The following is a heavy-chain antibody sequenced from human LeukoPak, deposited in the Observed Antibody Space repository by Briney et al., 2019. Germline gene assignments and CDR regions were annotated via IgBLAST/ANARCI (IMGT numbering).Heavy chain of an antibody. D-gene: IGHD3-10*01. CDR2: ISSSGSIR. Sequence: GGSLRLSCAASGFTFSDYYMSWIRQAPGKGLEWVSYISSSGSIRYYVDSVKGRFTISRDNAKNSLYLQMNSLRAEDTAVYYCARDRPGGSYGMDVWGQGTTVTVSS. CDR1: GFTFSDYY. CDR3: ARDRPGGSYGMDV. V-gene: IGHV3-11*01. J-gene: IGHJ6*02.